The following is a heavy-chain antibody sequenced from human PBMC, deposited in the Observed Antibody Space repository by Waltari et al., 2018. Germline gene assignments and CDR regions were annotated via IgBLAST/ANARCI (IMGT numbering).Heavy chain of an antibody. D-gene: IGHD2-2*01. CDR1: GGSFSGYY. V-gene: IGHV4-34*01. CDR3: ARGDSTYSRYFDY. Sequence: QVQLQQWGAGLLKPSETLSLTCAVYGGSFSGYYWSWIRQPPGKGLEWIGESMLSGSTHYDPSLKSRVTISVATSKNQLSLKLSSVTAADTAVYYCARGDSTYSRYFDYWGQGTLVTVSS. CDR2: SMLSGST. J-gene: IGHJ4*02.